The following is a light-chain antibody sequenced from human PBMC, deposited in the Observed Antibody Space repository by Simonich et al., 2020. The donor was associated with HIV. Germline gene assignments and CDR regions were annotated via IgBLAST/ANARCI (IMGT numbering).Light chain of an antibody. Sequence: DIQMTQSSSTLSASVGDRVTITCRASQSISSWLAWYQQKPGKAPKLLIYKASSLESGVPSRFSGSGSGTEFTLTISSLQPDDFATYYCQQYNSYRITFGQGTRLEIK. CDR2: KAS. CDR3: QQYNSYRIT. CDR1: QSISSW. V-gene: IGKV1-5*03. J-gene: IGKJ5*01.